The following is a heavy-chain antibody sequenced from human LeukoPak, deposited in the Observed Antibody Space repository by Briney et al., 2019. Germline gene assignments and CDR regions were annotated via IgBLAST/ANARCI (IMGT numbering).Heavy chain of an antibody. CDR1: GFTFSSYG. J-gene: IGHJ4*02. CDR3: ARSVVLSSSSPFDY. CDR2: ISYDGSNK. D-gene: IGHD6-6*01. V-gene: IGHV3-30*03. Sequence: GGSLRLSCAASGFTFSSYGMHWVRQAPGKGLEWVAVISYDGSNKYYADSVKGRFTISRDNSKNTLYLQMNSLRAEDTAVYYCARSVVLSSSSPFDYWGQGTLVTVSS.